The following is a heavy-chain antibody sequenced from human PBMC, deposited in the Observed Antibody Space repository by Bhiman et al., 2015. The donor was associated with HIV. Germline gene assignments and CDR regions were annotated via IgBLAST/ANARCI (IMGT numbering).Heavy chain of an antibody. V-gene: IGHV3-21*01. CDR1: GFTFASYS. Sequence: EVQLVESGGGLVKPGGSLRLSCAASGFTFASYSMNWVRQAPGKGLEWVSSISSSGGSTYYADSVKGRFTISRDNAWKSLFLQMNSLRADDSAVYYCASGVSTSSRPYDYWGQGTLVTVSS. CDR2: ISSSGGST. CDR3: ASGVSTSSRPYDY. J-gene: IGHJ4*02. D-gene: IGHD6-6*01.